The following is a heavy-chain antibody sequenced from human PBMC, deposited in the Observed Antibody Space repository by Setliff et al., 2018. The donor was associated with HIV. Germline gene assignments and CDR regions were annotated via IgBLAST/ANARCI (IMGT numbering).Heavy chain of an antibody. D-gene: IGHD6-13*01. CDR2: IYHSGST. J-gene: IGHJ4*02. Sequence: SETLSLTCAVSGYSIRSGYYWGWIRQPPGKGLEWIGSIYHSGSTYYNPSLKSRVSISVDTSKNQFSLRLSSVTAADTAVYYCARHESGRSSSWSNFDYWGQGTLVTVSS. CDR1: GYSIRSGYY. V-gene: IGHV4-38-2*01. CDR3: ARHESGRSSSWSNFDY.